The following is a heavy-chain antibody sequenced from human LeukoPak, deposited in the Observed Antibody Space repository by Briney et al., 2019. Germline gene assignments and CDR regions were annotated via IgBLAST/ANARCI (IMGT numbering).Heavy chain of an antibody. CDR2: ISSSGSTI. Sequence: GGSLRLSCAAPGFTFSDYYMSWIRQAPGKGLEWVSYISSSGSTIYYADSVKGRFTISRDNAKNSLYLQMNSLRAEDTAVYYCARDEIYDYTFYGMDVWGQGTTVTVSS. CDR1: GFTFSDYY. CDR3: ARDEIYDYTFYGMDV. J-gene: IGHJ6*02. V-gene: IGHV3-11*01. D-gene: IGHD2/OR15-2a*01.